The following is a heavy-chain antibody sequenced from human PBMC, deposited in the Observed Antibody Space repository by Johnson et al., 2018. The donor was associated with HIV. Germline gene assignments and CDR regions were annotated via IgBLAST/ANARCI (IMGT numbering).Heavy chain of an antibody. D-gene: IGHD3-10*01. CDR3: TTDRGGSSDAFDI. V-gene: IGHV3-15*01. J-gene: IGHJ3*02. CDR2: IKSKTDGGTT. Sequence: VQLVESGGGLVKPGGSLRLSCAASGFTFSNAWMSWVRQAPGKGLEWVGRIKSKTDGGTTAYAAPVKGRFTISRDDSKNTLYLQMNSLKTEDTAVYYCTTDRGGSSDAFDIWGQGTMVTVSS. CDR1: GFTFSNAW.